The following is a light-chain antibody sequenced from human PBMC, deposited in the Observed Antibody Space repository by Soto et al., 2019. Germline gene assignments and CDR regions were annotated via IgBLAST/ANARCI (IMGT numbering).Light chain of an antibody. V-gene: IGKV3-20*01. Sequence: EIVLTQSPGALSLSPGERVTLSCRASQSITNTYLAWYQQKLGQAPRLLIYDASTRASGVPDRFSGSGSGTDFTLTISRLQPEDFAVYFCQQYGRSPGLLIFCPGTQEEIK. J-gene: IGKJ3*01. CDR2: DAS. CDR3: QQYGRSPGLLI. CDR1: QSITNTY.